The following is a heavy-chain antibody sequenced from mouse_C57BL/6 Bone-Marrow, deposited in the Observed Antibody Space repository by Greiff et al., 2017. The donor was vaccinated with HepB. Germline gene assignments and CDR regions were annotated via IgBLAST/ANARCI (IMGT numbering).Heavy chain of an antibody. CDR2: IRLKSDNYAT. CDR1: GFTFSNYW. CDR3: ADDGPSRRWFAY. V-gene: IGHV6-3*01. J-gene: IGHJ3*01. D-gene: IGHD2-3*01. Sequence: EVKLEESGGGLVQPGGSMKLSCVASGFTFSNYWMNWVRQSPEKGLEWVAQIRLKSDNYATHYAESVKGRFTISRDDSKSSVYLQMNNLRAEDTGIYYCADDGPSRRWFAYWGQGTLVTVSA.